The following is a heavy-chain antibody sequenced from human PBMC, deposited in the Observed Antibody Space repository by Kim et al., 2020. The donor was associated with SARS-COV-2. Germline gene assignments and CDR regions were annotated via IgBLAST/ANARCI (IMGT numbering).Heavy chain of an antibody. V-gene: IGHV3-15*01. Sequence: GGTTDYAAPVKGRFTISRDDSKNTLYLQMNSLKTEDTAVYYCTTINYSDYWGQGTLVTVSS. D-gene: IGHD1-20*01. CDR3: TTINYSDY. CDR2: GGTT. J-gene: IGHJ4*02.